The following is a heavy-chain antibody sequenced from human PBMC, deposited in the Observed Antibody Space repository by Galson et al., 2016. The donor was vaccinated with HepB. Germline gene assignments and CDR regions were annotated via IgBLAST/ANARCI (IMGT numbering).Heavy chain of an antibody. CDR3: AKDGRIYCSSASCHDHFHY. D-gene: IGHD2-2*01. V-gene: IGHV3-30*18. Sequence: SLRLSCAASGFTFSSYGMHWVRQAPGKGLEWVAFISYDGSNKKYADSVKGRFTISRDKSKKTLYLQMNSLRAEDTAVYYCAKDGRIYCSSASCHDHFHYWGHGTLVTVSS. CDR2: ISYDGSNK. CDR1: GFTFSSYG. J-gene: IGHJ4*01.